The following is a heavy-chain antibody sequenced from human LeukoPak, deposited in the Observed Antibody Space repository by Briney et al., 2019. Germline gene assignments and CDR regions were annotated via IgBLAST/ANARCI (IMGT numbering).Heavy chain of an antibody. J-gene: IGHJ3*02. CDR3: AKPTGEHAFDI. CDR2: ISGYNGKT. Sequence: ASVKVSCKASDYTFTSYGISWVRQAPGRGLDWLGWISGYNGKTIYAEKHQGRVTLTTDTSTSTAYMELRSLRSDDTAVYYCAKPTGEHAFDIWGQGTMVTVSS. V-gene: IGHV1-18*01. CDR1: DYTFTSYG. D-gene: IGHD7-27*01.